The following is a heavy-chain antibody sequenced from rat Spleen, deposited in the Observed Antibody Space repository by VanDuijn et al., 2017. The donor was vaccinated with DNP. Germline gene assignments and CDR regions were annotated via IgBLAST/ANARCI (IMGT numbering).Heavy chain of an antibody. J-gene: IGHJ4*01. CDR1: GFIFSNYW. Sequence: EVQLVESGGGPVQPGRSLKLSCVASGFIFSNYWMTWLRQATKKGLEWVATISCDGTDTYYRDAVKGRFTISRDDEKTSLHLQMDSLRSEDTATYYCARHRTIMPYYYAMDAWGQGASVTVSS. D-gene: IGHD1-12*01. CDR2: ISCDGTDT. V-gene: IGHV5-7*01. CDR3: ARHRTIMPYYYAMDA.